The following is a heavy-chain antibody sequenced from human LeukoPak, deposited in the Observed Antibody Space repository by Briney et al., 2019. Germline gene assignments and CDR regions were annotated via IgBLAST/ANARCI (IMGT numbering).Heavy chain of an antibody. CDR2: IWYDGSNK. D-gene: IGHD2-15*01. V-gene: IGHV3-33*01. J-gene: IGHJ4*02. CDR1: GFTFSSYG. CDR3: ARELGGRFDY. Sequence: GGALILSCAASGFTFSSYGMHWVRQAPGKGLEWVAVIWYDGSNKYYADSVKGRFTISRDNSKNTLYLQMTSLRAERPAVYYCARELGGRFDYWGQGTLVTVSS.